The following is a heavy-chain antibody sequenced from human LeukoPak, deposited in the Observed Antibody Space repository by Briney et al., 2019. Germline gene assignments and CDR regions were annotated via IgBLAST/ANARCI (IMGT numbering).Heavy chain of an antibody. J-gene: IGHJ6*02. V-gene: IGHV3-9*01. CDR2: INWNSGSL. Sequence: SGRSLRLSCAASGFTFDDYAMHWVRQAPGKGLQWVSSINWNSGSLDYADSVKGRFTVSRDNAKNTLYLQMNSLRVDDTALYYCAKGHSSGYYWGGMDVWGQGTTVTVSS. CDR3: AKGHSSGYYWGGMDV. CDR1: GFTFDDYA. D-gene: IGHD3-22*01.